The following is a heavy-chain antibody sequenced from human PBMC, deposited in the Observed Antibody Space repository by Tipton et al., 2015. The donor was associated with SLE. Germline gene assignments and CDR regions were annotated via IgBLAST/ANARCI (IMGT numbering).Heavy chain of an antibody. CDR3: AERYDTFEI. J-gene: IGHJ3*02. V-gene: IGHV1-18*01. CDR2: INPYTGNT. Sequence: SWVRQPPGKGLEWMGWINPYTGNTDYAQKVQGRVTMTTDTSRSTAYLDLRSLRPDDTAVYYCAERYDTFEIWGQGTMVSVSS. D-gene: IGHD1-1*01.